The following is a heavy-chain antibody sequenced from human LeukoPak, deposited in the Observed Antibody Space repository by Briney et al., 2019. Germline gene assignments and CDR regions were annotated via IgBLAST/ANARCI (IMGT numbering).Heavy chain of an antibody. J-gene: IGHJ4*02. D-gene: IGHD3-9*01. CDR3: ASSPISDYDILTGYYGFDY. CDR2: IIPIFGTA. CDR1: GGTFSSYA. V-gene: IGHV1-69*13. Sequence: SVKVSCKASGGTFSSYAISWVRQAPGQGLEWMGGIIPIFGTANYAQKFQGRVTITADESTSTAYMELSSLRSEDTAVYYCASSPISDYDILTGYYGFDYWGQGTLVTVSS.